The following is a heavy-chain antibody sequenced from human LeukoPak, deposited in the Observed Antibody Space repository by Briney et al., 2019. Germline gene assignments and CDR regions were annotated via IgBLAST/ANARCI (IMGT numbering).Heavy chain of an antibody. V-gene: IGHV3-30*02. CDR1: GFTFSSSG. J-gene: IGHJ4*02. CDR3: AKETRGSYSDY. CDR2: ISYDGSNR. D-gene: IGHD5-12*01. Sequence: GGSLRLSCAASGFTFSSSGMHWVRQAPGKGLEWVAFISYDGSNRYYADSAKGRFTISRDNSKNTLYLQMNSLRAEDTAVYSCAKETRGSYSDYWGQGTLVTVSS.